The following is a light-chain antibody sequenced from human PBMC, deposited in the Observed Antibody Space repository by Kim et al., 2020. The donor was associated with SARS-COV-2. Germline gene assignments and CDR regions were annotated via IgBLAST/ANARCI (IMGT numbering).Light chain of an antibody. J-gene: IGLJ3*02. CDR2: GNN. CDR1: SSNIGAGFD. CDR3: QSFDSRSVM. V-gene: IGLV1-40*01. Sequence: PGQRVTICCTGSSSNIGAGFDVHWCQQLPGTAPTLLIYGNNNRPSGVPDRFSGSKSGTSASLAITGLQAEDEADYYCQSFDSRSVMFGGGTQLTVL.